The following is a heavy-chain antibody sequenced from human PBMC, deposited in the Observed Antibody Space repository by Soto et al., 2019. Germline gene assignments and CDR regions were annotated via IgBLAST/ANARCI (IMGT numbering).Heavy chain of an antibody. D-gene: IGHD6-19*01. CDR2: IFSNDEK. Sequence: SGPTLVNPTETLTLTCTVSGFSLSNARMGVSWIRQPPGKALEWLAHIFSNDEKSYSTSLKSRLTISKDTSKSQVVLAMTNMDPVDTATYYCARVVAVAPREIYYHYYGMDVWGQGTTVTVSS. J-gene: IGHJ6*02. V-gene: IGHV2-26*01. CDR1: GFSLSNARMG. CDR3: ARVVAVAPREIYYHYYGMDV.